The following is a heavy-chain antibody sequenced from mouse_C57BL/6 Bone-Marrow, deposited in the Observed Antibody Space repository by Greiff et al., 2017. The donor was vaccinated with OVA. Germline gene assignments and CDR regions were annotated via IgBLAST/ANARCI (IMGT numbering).Heavy chain of an antibody. D-gene: IGHD2-4*01. J-gene: IGHJ3*01. CDR3: ARGDYDGVAY. CDR1: GFTFSDYG. Sequence: EVMLVESGGGLVKPGGSLKLSCAASGFTFSDYGMHWVRQAPEKGLEWVAYISSGSSTIYYADTVKGRFTISRDNAKNTLFLQMTSLRSEDTAMYYCARGDYDGVAYWGQGTLVTVSA. V-gene: IGHV5-17*01. CDR2: ISSGSSTI.